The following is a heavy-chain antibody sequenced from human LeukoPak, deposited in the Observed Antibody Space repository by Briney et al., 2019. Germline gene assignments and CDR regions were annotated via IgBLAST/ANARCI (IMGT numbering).Heavy chain of an antibody. CDR3: ASIAYGDYFTAGGY. J-gene: IGHJ4*02. CDR1: GGSISGYY. CDR2: INHSGST. V-gene: IGHV4-34*01. Sequence: PSETLSLTCTVSGGSISGYYWSWIRQPPGEGLEWIGEINHSGSTNYNPSLKSRVTISVDTSKNQFSLKLSSVTAADTAVYYCASIAYGDYFTAGGYWGQGTLVTVSS. D-gene: IGHD4-17*01.